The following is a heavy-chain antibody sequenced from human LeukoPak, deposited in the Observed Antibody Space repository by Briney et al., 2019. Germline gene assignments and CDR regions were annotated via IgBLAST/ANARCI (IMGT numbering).Heavy chain of an antibody. V-gene: IGHV3-23*01. CDR1: GFTFSSYA. D-gene: IGHD2-2*01. CDR3: AKDPGSYQLLWESDY. J-gene: IGHJ4*02. Sequence: GGSLRLSCAASGFTFSSYAMSWVRQAPGKGLEWVSAISGSGGSTYYADSVKGRFTISRDNSKNTLYLQMNSLRAEDTAVYYCAKDPGSYQLLWESDYWGQGTLVTVSS. CDR2: ISGSGGST.